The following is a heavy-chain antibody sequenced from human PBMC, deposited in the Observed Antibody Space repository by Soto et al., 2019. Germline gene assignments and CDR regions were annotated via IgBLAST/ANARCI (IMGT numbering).Heavy chain of an antibody. CDR2: IVPIYRTA. Sequence: SVKVSGKASGGTFSSYRINWVRQAPVQGLEWVGGIVPIYRTADYAQKFQGRVTITADESARTSYMELRSLKSQDTAVYYCVRDSGAKLSSSWGQGTLVTVSS. CDR1: GGTFSSYR. J-gene: IGHJ4*02. D-gene: IGHD6-13*01. V-gene: IGHV1-69*13. CDR3: VRDSGAKLSSS.